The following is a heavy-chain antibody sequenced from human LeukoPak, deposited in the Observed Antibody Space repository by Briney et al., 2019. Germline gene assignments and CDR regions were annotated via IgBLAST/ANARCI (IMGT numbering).Heavy chain of an antibody. Sequence: ASVKVSCKASGYTFTDYYIHWVRQAPGQGLEWMGWINPNTGGPNYARKFQGRVTLTRDTSITTAYMEVDRLTSDDTALYFCARSPSWASSWFGSWFDPWGQGTLVTVSS. V-gene: IGHV1-2*02. D-gene: IGHD6-13*01. CDR1: GYTFTDYY. CDR3: ARSPSWASSWFGSWFDP. CDR2: INPNTGGP. J-gene: IGHJ5*02.